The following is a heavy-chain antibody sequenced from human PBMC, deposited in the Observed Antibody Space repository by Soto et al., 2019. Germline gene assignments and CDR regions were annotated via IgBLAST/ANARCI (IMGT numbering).Heavy chain of an antibody. J-gene: IGHJ3*02. CDR2: ISYDGSNK. V-gene: IGHV3-30-3*01. CDR1: GFTFSSYA. Sequence: QVQLVESGGGVVQPGRSLRLSCAASGFTFSSYAMHWVRQAPGKGLEWVAVISYDGSNKYYADSVKGRFTISRDNSKNTLYLQMNSLRAEDTAVYYCARVGDIVVVVAATFSAFDIWGQGTMVTVSS. CDR3: ARVGDIVVVVAATFSAFDI. D-gene: IGHD2-15*01.